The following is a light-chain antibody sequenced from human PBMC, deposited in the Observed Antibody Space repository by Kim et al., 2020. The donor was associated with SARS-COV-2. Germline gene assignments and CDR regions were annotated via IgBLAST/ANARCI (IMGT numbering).Light chain of an antibody. CDR1: QSVSNY. CDR2: DAS. V-gene: IGKV3-11*01. J-gene: IGKJ4*01. Sequence: EIVLTQSPATLSVSPGERATLSCRASQSVSNYLAWYQQKPGQTPRLLIYDASKRATGTPARFSGSGFGTDFTLTISSLEPEDFAVYYCQQRRNWPLTFDGGTKVDIK. CDR3: QQRRNWPLT.